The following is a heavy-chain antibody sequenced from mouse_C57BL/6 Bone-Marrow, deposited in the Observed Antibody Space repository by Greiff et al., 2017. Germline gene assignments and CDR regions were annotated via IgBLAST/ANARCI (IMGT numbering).Heavy chain of an antibody. CDR1: GFNIKDDY. Sequence: EVKLQESGAELVRPGASVKLSCTASGFNIKDDYMHWVKQRPEQGLEWIGWIDPENGDTEYASKFQGKATITADTSSNTAYLQLSSLTSEDTAVYYCTTVVHYWGQGTTLTVAS. CDR3: TTVVHY. CDR2: IDPENGDT. J-gene: IGHJ2*01. D-gene: IGHD1-1*01. V-gene: IGHV14-4*01.